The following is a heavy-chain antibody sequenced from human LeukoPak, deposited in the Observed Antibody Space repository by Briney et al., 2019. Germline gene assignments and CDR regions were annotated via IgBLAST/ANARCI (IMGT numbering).Heavy chain of an antibody. V-gene: IGHV4-59*01. CDR2: IYYSGST. Sequence: SETLSLTCTVSGGSISSYYWSWIRQPPGKGLEWIGYIYYSGSTNYNPSLKSRVTISVDTSKNQFSLKLSSVTAADTAVDYCARVRMYYYDSSGYYPDYWGQGTLVTVSS. CDR1: GGSISSYY. CDR3: ARVRMYYYDSSGYYPDY. J-gene: IGHJ4*02. D-gene: IGHD3-22*01.